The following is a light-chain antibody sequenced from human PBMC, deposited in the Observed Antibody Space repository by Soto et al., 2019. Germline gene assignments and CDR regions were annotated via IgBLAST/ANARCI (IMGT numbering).Light chain of an antibody. Sequence: QSALTQPASVSGSPGQSITICCTGTSSDVGGYNYVSWYQQHPGKAPKLMIYDVSNRPSGVSNRFSGSKSGNTASLTISGLQAEDEADYYCSSYTSSSTLGYVFGTGTKLTVL. CDR2: DVS. CDR3: SSYTSSSTLGYV. CDR1: SSDVGGYNY. V-gene: IGLV2-14*01. J-gene: IGLJ1*01.